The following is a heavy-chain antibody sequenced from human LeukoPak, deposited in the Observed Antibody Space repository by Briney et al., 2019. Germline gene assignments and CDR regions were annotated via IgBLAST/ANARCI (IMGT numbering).Heavy chain of an antibody. D-gene: IGHD2-8*01. CDR2: IYRGGNT. Sequence: GGTLRLSCAASGFTVSSNYMTWVRHTPAKGLDWVSVIYRGGNTYYSDSVKGRFTISRDNSRNTVYLQMNSLRAEDTAVYYCARWVNNGGNGCYFDYWGQGILVTVSS. J-gene: IGHJ4*02. CDR3: ARWVNNGGNGCYFDY. CDR1: GFTVSSNY. V-gene: IGHV3-66*01.